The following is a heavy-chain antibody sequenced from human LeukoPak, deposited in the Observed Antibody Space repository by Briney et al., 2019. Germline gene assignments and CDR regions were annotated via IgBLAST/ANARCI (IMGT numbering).Heavy chain of an antibody. CDR2: ISRSGTTI. J-gene: IGHJ6*03. CDR1: GFTFSSYE. Sequence: PGGSLRLSCAASGFTFSSYEMNWVRQAPGRGLEWVSFISRSGTTIYYADSVKGRFTISRDNSKNTLYLQMKSLRAEDTAVYYCAKGGGYEAQYYYYYLDVWGKGTTVTISS. D-gene: IGHD5-12*01. V-gene: IGHV3-48*03. CDR3: AKGGGYEAQYYYYYLDV.